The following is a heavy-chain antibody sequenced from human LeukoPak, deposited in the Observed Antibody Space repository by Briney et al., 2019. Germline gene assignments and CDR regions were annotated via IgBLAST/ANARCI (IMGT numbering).Heavy chain of an antibody. V-gene: IGHV4-39*01. CDR3: VRHSAGWIQLWFAN. D-gene: IGHD5-18*01. CDR2: IYFAGNT. Sequence: SETLSLTCAVSGGSISSTDHYWGWIRQSPEKGLEWIGSIYFAGNTYYNPSLNSRVTISVDTSTNRFSLKLTSVTAADTAVYYCVRHSAGWIQLWFANWGQGTLVTVSS. CDR1: GGSISSTDHY. J-gene: IGHJ4*02.